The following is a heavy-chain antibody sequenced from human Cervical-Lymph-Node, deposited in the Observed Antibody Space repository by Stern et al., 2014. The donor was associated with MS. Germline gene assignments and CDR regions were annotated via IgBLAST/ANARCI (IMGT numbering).Heavy chain of an antibody. J-gene: IGHJ4*02. CDR3: ARSRGYGPFDY. CDR1: GFTLSSYG. D-gene: IGHD5-12*01. CDR2: IWYDGSNK. Sequence: VQLVESGGGVVQPGRSLRLSCAASGFTLSSYGMHWVRQAPGKGLEWVAVIWYDGSNKYYADSVKGRFTISRDNSKNTLYLQMNSLRAEDTAVYYCARSRGYGPFDYWGQGTLVTVSS. V-gene: IGHV3-33*01.